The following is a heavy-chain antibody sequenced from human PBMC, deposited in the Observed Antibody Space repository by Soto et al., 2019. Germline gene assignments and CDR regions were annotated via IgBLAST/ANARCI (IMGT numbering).Heavy chain of an antibody. Sequence: QVQLQQWGAGLLKPSETLSLTCPVYGGSFSGYYWSWIRQPPGKGLEWIGEINHSGSTNYNPSLKSRVTISVDTSKNQFSLKLSSVTAADTAVYYCARDYVWGSYRYLGYWGQGTLVTVSS. J-gene: IGHJ4*02. V-gene: IGHV4-34*01. CDR2: INHSGST. CDR1: GGSFSGYY. CDR3: ARDYVWGSYRYLGY. D-gene: IGHD3-16*02.